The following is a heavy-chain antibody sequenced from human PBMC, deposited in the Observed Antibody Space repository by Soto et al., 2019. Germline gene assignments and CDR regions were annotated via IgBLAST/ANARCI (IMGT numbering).Heavy chain of an antibody. Sequence: SQTLSLTCAISGDSVSSNSVAWNWIRQSPSRGLEWLGRTYYRSKWYTDYAVSVKSRVTVNPDTSKNQFSLQLTSVTPEDTAVYSCASENPGFKTCGQEPLVTVSS. CDR1: GDSVSSNSVA. CDR2: TYYRSKWYT. J-gene: IGHJ5*02. V-gene: IGHV6-1*01. D-gene: IGHD3-9*01. CDR3: ASENPGFKT.